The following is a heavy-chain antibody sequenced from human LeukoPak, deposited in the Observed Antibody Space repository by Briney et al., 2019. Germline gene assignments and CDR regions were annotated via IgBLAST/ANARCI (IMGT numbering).Heavy chain of an antibody. CDR2: IKQDGSEK. J-gene: IGHJ4*02. Sequence: PGGSLRLSCAASGFTFSSYWMSWVRQAPGKGLEWVANIKQDGSEKYYVDSVKGRFTISRDNAKNSLYLQMNGLRAEDTAVYYCAREGYDFWSDYLWTDYWGQGTLVTVSS. CDR1: GFTFSSYW. D-gene: IGHD3-3*01. CDR3: AREGYDFWSDYLWTDY. V-gene: IGHV3-7*01.